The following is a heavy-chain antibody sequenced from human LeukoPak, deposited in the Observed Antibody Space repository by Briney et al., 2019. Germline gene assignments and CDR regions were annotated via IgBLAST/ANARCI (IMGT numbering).Heavy chain of an antibody. CDR2: MNPNSGNT. V-gene: IGHV1-8*01. CDR1: GYTFTSYD. CDR3: ARVYYGSGSYSEPFDY. D-gene: IGHD3-10*01. J-gene: IGHJ4*02. Sequence: GASVKVSCKASGYTFTSYDINWVRQATGQGLEWMGWMNPNSGNTGYAQKFQGRVTMTRNTSISTAYMELSSLRSGDTAVYYCARVYYGSGSYSEPFDYWGQGTLVTVSS.